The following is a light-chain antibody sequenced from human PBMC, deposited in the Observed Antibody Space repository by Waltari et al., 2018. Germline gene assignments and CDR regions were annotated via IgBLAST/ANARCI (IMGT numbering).Light chain of an antibody. J-gene: IGKJ4*01. CDR1: QSVSTN. Sequence: EIVMTQSPATLSVSPGERATLSCRASQSVSTNLAWYQQKPGQAPRLLIFGASTRVTGIPARFSGSGSGTDFTLAISGLQSEDFALYYCQQYNSYLTFGGGTKVEIK. V-gene: IGKV3-15*01. CDR3: QQYNSYLT. CDR2: GAS.